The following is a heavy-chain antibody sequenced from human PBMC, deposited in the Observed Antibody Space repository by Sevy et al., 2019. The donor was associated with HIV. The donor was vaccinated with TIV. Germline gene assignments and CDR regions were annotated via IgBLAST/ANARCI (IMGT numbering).Heavy chain of an antibody. J-gene: IGHJ6*03. V-gene: IGHV1-69*06. CDR3: ARVLRPVDYYYYYMDV. CDR1: GGTFSSYA. CDR2: IIPIFGTA. Sequence: ASVKVSCKASGGTFSSYAISWVRQAPGQGLEWMGGIIPIFGTANYALKFQGRVTITADKSTSTAYMELSSLRSEDTAVYYCARVLRPVDYYYYYMDVWGKGTTVTVSS. D-gene: IGHD1-26*01.